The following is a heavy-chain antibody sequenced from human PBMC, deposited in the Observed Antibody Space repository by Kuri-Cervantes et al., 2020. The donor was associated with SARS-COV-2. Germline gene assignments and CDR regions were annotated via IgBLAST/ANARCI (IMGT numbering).Heavy chain of an antibody. CDR3: ARVEGIVLIDWFDP. D-gene: IGHD2-8*01. CDR1: GGSFSGYY. J-gene: IGHJ5*02. Sequence: SETLSLTCAVYGGSFSGYYWSWIRQPPGKGLEWIGEINHSGSTNYNPSLKSRVTISVDTSKNQFSLKLSSVTAADTAVYYCARVEGIVLIDWFDPWGQGTLVTVSS. V-gene: IGHV4-34*01. CDR2: INHSGST.